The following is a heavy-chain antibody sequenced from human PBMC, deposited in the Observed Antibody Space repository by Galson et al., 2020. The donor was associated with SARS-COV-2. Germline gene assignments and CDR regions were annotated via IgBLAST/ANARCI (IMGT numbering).Heavy chain of an antibody. CDR3: ARTRGYCSSTSCPFVYYYYGMDV. Sequence: SGPTLVKPTQTLTLTCTFSGFSLSTSGMCVSWIRQPPGKALGWLARIDWDDDKYYSTSLKTRLTISKDTSKNQVVLTMTNMDPVDTATYYCARTRGYCSSTSCPFVYYYYGMDVWGQGTTVTVSS. J-gene: IGHJ6*02. V-gene: IGHV2-70*11. CDR2: IDWDDDK. CDR1: GFSLSTSGMC. D-gene: IGHD2-2*01.